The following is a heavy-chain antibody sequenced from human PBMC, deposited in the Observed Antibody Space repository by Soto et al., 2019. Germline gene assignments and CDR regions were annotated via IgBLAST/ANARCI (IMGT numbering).Heavy chain of an antibody. CDR2: IDTSDSYT. D-gene: IGHD6-13*01. V-gene: IGHV5-10-1*01. CDR3: ARHRIAADAFDI. Sequence: ESLKISFKGSGYSFTFYWISWVGQMPGKGLEWMGRIDTSDSYTNYSPSFQGHVSISADKSISTAYLQWSSLKASDTAMYYCARHRIAADAFDIWGQGTMVTVSS. J-gene: IGHJ3*02. CDR1: GYSFTFYW.